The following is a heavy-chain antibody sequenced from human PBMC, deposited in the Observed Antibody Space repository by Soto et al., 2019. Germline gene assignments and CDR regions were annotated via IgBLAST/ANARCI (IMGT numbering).Heavy chain of an antibody. CDR3: ARQGDSRILWDTFDI. D-gene: IGHD3-10*01. CDR2: INTDNGNT. Sequence: QVQLVQSGAEVKQPGASVKVSCKSSGYTFTHYAMHWVSQAPGQGLEWLGWINTDNGNTAFSQKFQGRVSITMDTSASTAYVDLSSLISEDTAVYYCARQGDSRILWDTFDIWGQGTLVTVAS. J-gene: IGHJ3*02. V-gene: IGHV1-3*04. CDR1: GYTFTHYA.